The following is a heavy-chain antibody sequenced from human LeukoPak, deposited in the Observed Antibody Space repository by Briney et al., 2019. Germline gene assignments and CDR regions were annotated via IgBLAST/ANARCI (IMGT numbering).Heavy chain of an antibody. J-gene: IGHJ6*03. CDR3: ARGSVARSNYYYYYMDV. CDR1: GGTFSSYA. Sequence: SVKVSCKASGGTFSSYAISWVRQAPGQGLEWMGGIIPIFGTANYAQKFQGRVTITADESTSTAYMELSSLRSEDTAVYYCARGSVARSNYYYYYMDVWGKGTTVTISS. D-gene: IGHD5-12*01. V-gene: IGHV1-69*13. CDR2: IIPIFGTA.